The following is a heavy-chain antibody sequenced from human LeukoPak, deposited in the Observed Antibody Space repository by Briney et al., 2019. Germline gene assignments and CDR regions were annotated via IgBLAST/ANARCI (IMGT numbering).Heavy chain of an antibody. J-gene: IGHJ4*02. CDR3: AKEWGEDGYNN. D-gene: IGHD5-24*01. Sequence: QSGGSLRLSCAASGFIFSNYAIHWVRQAPGKGLEWVAVLSSDGSNKYYADSVKGRFTISRDNSKNTLYLQMNSLRAEDTAVYYCAKEWGEDGYNNWGQGTLVTVSS. CDR1: GFIFSNYA. V-gene: IGHV3-30-3*02. CDR2: LSSDGSNK.